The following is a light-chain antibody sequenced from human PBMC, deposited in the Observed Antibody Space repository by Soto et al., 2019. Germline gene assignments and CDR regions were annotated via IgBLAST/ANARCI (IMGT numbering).Light chain of an antibody. Sequence: EIVMTQSPATLSVSPGERATLSCRASQSVSSNLASYQQKPGQAPRLLIYGASTRATGIPARFSGSGSGTEFTITISSLQSEDFAVYYCQQYNNWPPWTFGQGTKVEIK. CDR1: QSVSSN. CDR2: GAS. V-gene: IGKV3-15*01. J-gene: IGKJ1*01. CDR3: QQYNNWPPWT.